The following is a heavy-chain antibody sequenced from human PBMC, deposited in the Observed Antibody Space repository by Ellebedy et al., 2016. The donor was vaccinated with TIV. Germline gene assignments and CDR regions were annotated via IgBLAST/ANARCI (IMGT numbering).Heavy chain of an antibody. J-gene: IGHJ5*02. Sequence: MPSETLSLTCTVSGDSISSSVYYWGWIRQPPGKGLEWIGSFSQSGSTYYNPSLTSRVTISVDTSKKQFSLKLSSVTAADTAVYYCARHVTLSSAVRINNWFDPWGQGTLVTVSS. D-gene: IGHD6-6*01. CDR3: ARHVTLSSAVRINNWFDP. V-gene: IGHV4-39*01. CDR2: FSQSGST. CDR1: GDSISSSVYY.